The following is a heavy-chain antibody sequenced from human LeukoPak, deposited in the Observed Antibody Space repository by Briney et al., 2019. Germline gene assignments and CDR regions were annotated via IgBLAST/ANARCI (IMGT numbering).Heavy chain of an antibody. Sequence: SETLSLTCTVSGGSISSYCWNWIRQPPGKGLEWIGYIYYSGSTNYNPSLKSRVTISVDTSKNQFSLKLSSVTAADTAVYYCARGVNWNYFDYWGQGTLVTVSS. CDR1: GGSISSYC. CDR2: IYYSGST. V-gene: IGHV4-59*01. D-gene: IGHD3-22*01. J-gene: IGHJ4*02. CDR3: ARGVNWNYFDY.